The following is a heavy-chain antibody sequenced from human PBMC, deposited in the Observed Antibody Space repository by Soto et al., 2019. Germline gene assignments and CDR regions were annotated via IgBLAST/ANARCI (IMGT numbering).Heavy chain of an antibody. V-gene: IGHV3-33*01. J-gene: IGHJ4*02. CDR3: AREARPAPGDHVRRGGYFDY. D-gene: IGHD6-6*01. CDR2: IWYDGSNK. Sequence: GGSLRLSCAASGFTFSSYGMHWVRQAPGKGLEWVAVIWYDGSNKYYADSVKGRFTISRDNSKNTLYLQMNSLRAEDTAVYYCAREARPAPGDHVRRGGYFDYWGQGTLVTVSS. CDR1: GFTFSSYG.